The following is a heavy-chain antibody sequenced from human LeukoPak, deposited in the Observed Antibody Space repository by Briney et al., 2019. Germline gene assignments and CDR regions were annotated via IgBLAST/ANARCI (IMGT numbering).Heavy chain of an antibody. J-gene: IGHJ4*02. D-gene: IGHD3-10*01. Sequence: GGSLRLSCAASGLTVSTDYMSRVRQAPGKGLEWVSVIYSSGSTYYADSVKGRFTISRDNSKNTIYLQMNSLRVEDTAVYYCARDARGSGTYTFDYWGQGTLVTVSS. CDR3: ARDARGSGTYTFDY. V-gene: IGHV3-66*01. CDR1: GLTVSTDY. CDR2: IYSSGST.